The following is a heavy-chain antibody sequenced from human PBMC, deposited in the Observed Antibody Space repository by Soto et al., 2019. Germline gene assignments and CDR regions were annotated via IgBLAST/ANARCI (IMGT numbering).Heavy chain of an antibody. V-gene: IGHV1-18*01. D-gene: IGHD7-27*01. CDR3: ARDRAGNWGYSRDI. J-gene: IGHJ3*02. Sequence: ASVKVSCKASGYTFTSYGISWVRQAPGQGLEWMGWISAYNGNTNYAQKLQGRVTMTTDTSTRTAYMELRSLRSDDTAVYYCARDRAGNWGYSRDIWGQGTMVTVSS. CDR2: ISAYNGNT. CDR1: GYTFTSYG.